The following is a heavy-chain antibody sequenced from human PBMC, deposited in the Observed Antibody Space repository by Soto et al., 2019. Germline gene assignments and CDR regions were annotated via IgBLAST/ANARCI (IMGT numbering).Heavy chain of an antibody. CDR1: GFTFSTYW. V-gene: IGHV3-74*01. Sequence: EVQLVESGGGLVQPGGSLRLSCAASGFTFSTYWMHWVRQVPGKGLVWVSRIHADGSDTSYADSVKGRFTISRDNTKNTLYLQMNSLRPEDTAVYYCASIPYFRGGSCYDLDYWGQGSRVTVSS. J-gene: IGHJ4*02. D-gene: IGHD2-15*01. CDR2: IHADGSDT. CDR3: ASIPYFRGGSCYDLDY.